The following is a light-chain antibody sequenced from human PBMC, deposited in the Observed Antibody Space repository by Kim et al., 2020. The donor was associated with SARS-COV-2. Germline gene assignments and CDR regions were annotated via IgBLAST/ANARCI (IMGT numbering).Light chain of an antibody. CDR3: QQYNTYPGT. V-gene: IGKV1-5*03. J-gene: IGKJ1*01. CDR2: KAS. CDR1: ESISGW. Sequence: DIQMTQSPAPLSASVGDRVTITCRASESISGWLAWYQQKPGKAPKLLINKASSLQSGVPSRFSGSGSGTEFTLTISSLQSDDFATYYCQQYNTYPGTFGQGTKVDIK.